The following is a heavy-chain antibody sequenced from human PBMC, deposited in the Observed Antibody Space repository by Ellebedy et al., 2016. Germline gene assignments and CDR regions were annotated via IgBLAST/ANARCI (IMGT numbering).Heavy chain of an antibody. Sequence: GGSLRLSCAASGFTFTDHYMDWVRQAPGKGLEWVGFIRSKAYGGSSQYAASVNARFTISRDDSKNSLYLQMNSLKTEDTAVYYCARRLFEDGYSHFDYWGQGTLVTVSS. CDR3: ARRLFEDGYSHFDY. D-gene: IGHD5-24*01. CDR2: IRSKAYGGSS. J-gene: IGHJ4*02. V-gene: IGHV3-72*01. CDR1: GFTFTDHY.